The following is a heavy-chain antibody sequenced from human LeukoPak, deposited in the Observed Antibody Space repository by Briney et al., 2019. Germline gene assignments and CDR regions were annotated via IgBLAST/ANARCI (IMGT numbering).Heavy chain of an antibody. D-gene: IGHD2-15*01. J-gene: IGHJ5*02. CDR3: IRGGCRGGSCRFDP. V-gene: IGHV1-24*01. CDR1: GYTLTELS. CDR2: FDPEDGET. Sequence: ASVKVSCKVSGYTLTELSMHWVRQAPGKGLEWMGGFDPEDGETIYAQKFQGRVTMTEDTSTDTAYMELSGLRSEDTAVYYCIRGGCRGGSCRFDPWGQGTLVTVSS.